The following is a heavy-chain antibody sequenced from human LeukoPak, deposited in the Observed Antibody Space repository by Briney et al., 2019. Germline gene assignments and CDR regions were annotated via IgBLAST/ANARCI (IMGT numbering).Heavy chain of an antibody. D-gene: IGHD4-17*01. CDR3: ARGPPTVPGWFDP. CDR1: GGTFSSYA. J-gene: IGHJ5*02. Sequence: ASVKVSCKASGGTFSSYAISWVRPAPGQGLEWMGGIIPIFGTANYAQKFQGRVTITADESTSTAYMELSSLRSEDTAVYYCARGPPTVPGWFDPWGQGTLVAVSS. V-gene: IGHV1-69*13. CDR2: IIPIFGTA.